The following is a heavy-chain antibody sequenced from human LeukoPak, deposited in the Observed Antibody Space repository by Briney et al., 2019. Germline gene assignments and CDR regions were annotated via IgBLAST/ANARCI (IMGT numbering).Heavy chain of an antibody. CDR2: IIPIFGTA. V-gene: IGHV1-69*05. CDR3: ARERSSGRDSPPDY. CDR1: GGTFSSYA. Sequence: GASVKVSCKASGGTFSSYAISWVRQAPGQGLEWMGRIIPIFGTANYAQKFQGRVTITTDESTSTAYMELSSLRSEDTAVYYCARERSSGRDSPPDYWRQGTLVTVSS. J-gene: IGHJ4*02. D-gene: IGHD6-19*01.